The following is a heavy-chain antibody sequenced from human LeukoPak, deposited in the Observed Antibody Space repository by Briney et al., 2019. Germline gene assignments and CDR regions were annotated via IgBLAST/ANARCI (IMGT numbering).Heavy chain of an antibody. Sequence: ASVKVSCXASGYTFTGYYMHWVRRAPGQGLEWMGRINPNSGGTNYAQKFQGRVTMTRDTSISTAYMELSRLRSDDTAVYYCARAYMTTVTTFDYWGQGTLVTVSS. CDR1: GYTFTGYY. CDR2: INPNSGGT. D-gene: IGHD4-17*01. CDR3: ARAYMTTVTTFDY. V-gene: IGHV1-2*06. J-gene: IGHJ4*02.